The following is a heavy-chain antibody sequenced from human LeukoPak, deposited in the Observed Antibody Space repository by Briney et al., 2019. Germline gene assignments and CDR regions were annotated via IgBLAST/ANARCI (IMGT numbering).Heavy chain of an antibody. Sequence: TSETLSLTCTVSGGYISSSNYYWVWIRQPPGKGLEWVASIFYSGSTYFNPSLKSRVTILVDTSKNQFSLKLSSVTAADTAMYYCARDGVVGANNFDYWGQGTLVTVSS. V-gene: IGHV4-39*07. CDR2: IFYSGST. CDR1: GGYISSSNYY. D-gene: IGHD1-26*01. J-gene: IGHJ4*02. CDR3: ARDGVVGANNFDY.